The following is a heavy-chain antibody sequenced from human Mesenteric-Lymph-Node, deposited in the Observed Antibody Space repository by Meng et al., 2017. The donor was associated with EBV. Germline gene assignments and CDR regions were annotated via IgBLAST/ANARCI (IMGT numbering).Heavy chain of an antibody. D-gene: IGHD2-2*01. V-gene: IGHV4-30-4*01. CDR1: GDSISSGDNY. CDR2: IYYSGST. J-gene: IGHJ4*02. Sequence: QVKSQEQGPGLVKPSPTLSLTCAVSGDSISSGDNYWGWIRQPPGKGLEWIGYIYYSGSTYYNPSLKSRVSISVDTSKNQFSLKLSSVTAADTAVYYCARGGYCSSISCYVDYWGQGTLVTVSS. CDR3: ARGGYCSSISCYVDY.